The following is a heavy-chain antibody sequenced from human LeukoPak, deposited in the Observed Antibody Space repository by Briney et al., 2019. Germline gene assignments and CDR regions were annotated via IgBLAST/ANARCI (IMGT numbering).Heavy chain of an antibody. D-gene: IGHD3-9*01. J-gene: IGHJ3*02. Sequence: GGSLRLSCAASGFTFSSFTMLWVRQAPGKGLEWVALISYDGSNKYYADSVKGRFTISRDNSKNTLYLQMNSLRPEDTAVYYCARDRVPRDYDILTGYYNRNALDIWGQGTMVTVSS. CDR1: GFTFSSFT. CDR2: ISYDGSNK. CDR3: ARDRVPRDYDILTGYYNRNALDI. V-gene: IGHV3-30-3*01.